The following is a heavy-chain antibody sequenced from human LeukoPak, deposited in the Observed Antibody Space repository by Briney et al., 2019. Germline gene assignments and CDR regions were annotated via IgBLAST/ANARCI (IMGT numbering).Heavy chain of an antibody. V-gene: IGHV3-15*05. CDR3: AKGSRNSFDY. J-gene: IGHJ4*02. CDR2: IKSKTDGGTT. CDR1: GFTFSNAW. Sequence: SGGSLRLSCAASGFTFSNAWMSWVRQAPGKGLEWVGRIKSKTDGGTTDYAAPVKGRFTISRDDSKNSLYLQMNSLRTEDTAFYYCAKGSRNSFDYWGQGTLVTVSS.